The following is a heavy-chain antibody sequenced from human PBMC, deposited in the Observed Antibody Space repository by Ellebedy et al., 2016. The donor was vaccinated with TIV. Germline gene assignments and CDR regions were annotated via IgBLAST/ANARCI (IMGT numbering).Heavy chain of an antibody. V-gene: IGHV3-7*03. CDR2: IKEDGSAE. CDR3: VRDLHWSYFD. CDR1: GFTFSLNW. D-gene: IGHD1-26*01. Sequence: GESLKISCAASGFTFSLNWMYWVRQAPGKGLEWVANIKEDGSAEYYVDSVKGRFTISTDNAKNSLYLQMNSLRAEDTAVYYCVRDLHWSYFDWGQGTLVTVSS. J-gene: IGHJ4*02.